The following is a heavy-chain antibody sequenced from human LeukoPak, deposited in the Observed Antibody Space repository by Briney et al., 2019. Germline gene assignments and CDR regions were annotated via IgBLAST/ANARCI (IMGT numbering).Heavy chain of an antibody. CDR3: AGIPYASSSGGVY. D-gene: IGHD6-6*01. V-gene: IGHV4-4*02. J-gene: IGHJ4*02. CDR1: GGSISSSNW. Sequence: TSGTLSLTCAVSGGSISSSNWWCWVRQPPGKGLEWIGEIYYSGSTNYNPSLKSRVTISLDKSKNQFSLKLSSVTAADTAVYYCAGIPYASSSGGVYWGQGTLVTVSS. CDR2: IYYSGST.